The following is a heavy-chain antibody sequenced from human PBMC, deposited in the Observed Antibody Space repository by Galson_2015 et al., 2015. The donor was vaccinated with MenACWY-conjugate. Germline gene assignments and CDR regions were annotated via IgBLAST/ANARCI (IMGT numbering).Heavy chain of an antibody. Sequence: QSGAEVKKPGESLKISSKGSGYSFTNYWIGWVRQMPGRGLEWMGLIDPHNSNTRYSPSFQGQVTISADESISTAFLQWSSLKASDTAMYYCVRHPPGGRGMDVWGRGTTVTVSS. CDR2: IDPHNSNT. J-gene: IGHJ6*02. V-gene: IGHV5-51*01. CDR3: VRHPPGGRGMDV. D-gene: IGHD1-26*01. CDR1: GYSFTNYW.